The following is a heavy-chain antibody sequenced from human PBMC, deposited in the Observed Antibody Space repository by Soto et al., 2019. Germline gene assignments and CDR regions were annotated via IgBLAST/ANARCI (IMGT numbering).Heavy chain of an antibody. J-gene: IGHJ6*02. CDR2: IIPIFGTA. CDR3: ARGGRMITFQSYGMDV. V-gene: IGHV1-69*06. CDR1: GGTFSSYA. Sequence: GASVKVSCKASGGTFSSYAISWVRQAPGQVLECMGGIIPIFGTANYAQKFQGRVTITADKSTSTAYMELSSLRSEDTAVYYCARGGRMITFQSYGMDVWGQGTTVTVS. D-gene: IGHD3-16*01.